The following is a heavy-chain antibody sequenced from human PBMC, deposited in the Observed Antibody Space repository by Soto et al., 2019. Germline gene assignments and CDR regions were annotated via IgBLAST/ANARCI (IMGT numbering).Heavy chain of an antibody. CDR1: GLTFSNAW. Sequence: EVQLVESGGGLVKPGGSLRLSCAVSGLTFSNAWMTWVRQAPGKGLEWVGRITSRTDGGTTDFAAPGTGRFTISGDDSKNTLYLHMNSLKTEDTAVYYCTTQYYYDSSGSFLSWGQGTLVTVAS. D-gene: IGHD3-22*01. J-gene: IGHJ4*02. CDR3: TTQYYYDSSGSFLS. CDR2: ITSRTDGGTT. V-gene: IGHV3-15*01.